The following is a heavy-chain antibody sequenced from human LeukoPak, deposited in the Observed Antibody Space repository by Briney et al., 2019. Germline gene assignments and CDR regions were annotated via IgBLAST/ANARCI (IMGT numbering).Heavy chain of an antibody. Sequence: GGSLRLSCAASGFTFSDYWMTWVRQAPGKGLEWVASIDQDGSEKHYVDSVKGRFTISRDNAENSLYLQMNSLRAEDAAVYSCARVGKQLERRNAFDIWGQGTMVTVSS. CDR3: ARVGKQLERRNAFDI. CDR2: IDQDGSEK. CDR1: GFTFSDYW. D-gene: IGHD1-1*01. J-gene: IGHJ3*02. V-gene: IGHV3-7*04.